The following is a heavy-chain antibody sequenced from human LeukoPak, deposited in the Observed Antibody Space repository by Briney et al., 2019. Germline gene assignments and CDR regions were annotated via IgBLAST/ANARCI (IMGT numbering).Heavy chain of an antibody. CDR3: ATHTTGYYSVDY. CDR1: GFTFSTYA. V-gene: IGHV3-23*01. D-gene: IGHD3-22*01. Sequence: PGGSLRLSCAAFGFTFSTYAISWVRRAPGKGLEWFSAISGSGGSTYYADSVKGRFTISRDNSKNTLYLQMNSLRAEDTAVYYCATHTTGYYSVDYWGLGTLVTVSS. CDR2: ISGSGGST. J-gene: IGHJ4*02.